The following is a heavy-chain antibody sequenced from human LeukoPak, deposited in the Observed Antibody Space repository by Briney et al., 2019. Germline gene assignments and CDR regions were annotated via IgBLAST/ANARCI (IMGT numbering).Heavy chain of an antibody. D-gene: IGHD2-21*01. V-gene: IGHV4-39*07. CDR3: ARDLWSHGAFDI. J-gene: IGHJ3*02. Sequence: SETLSLTCTVSGGSISSSSYYWGWIRQPPGKGLEWIGSIYYSGSTYYNPSLKSRVTISVDTSKNQFSLKLSSVTAAGTAVYYCARDLWSHGAFDIWGQGTMVTVSS. CDR1: GGSISSSSYY. CDR2: IYYSGST.